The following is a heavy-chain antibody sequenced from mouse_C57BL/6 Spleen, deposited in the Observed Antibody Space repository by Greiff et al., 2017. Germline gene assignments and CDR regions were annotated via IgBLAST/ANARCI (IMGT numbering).Heavy chain of an antibody. V-gene: IGHV1-22*01. J-gene: IGHJ2*01. Sequence: VQLKQSGPELVKPGASVKMSCKASGYTFTDYNMHWVKQSHGKSLEWIGYINPNNGGTSYNQKFKGKATLTVNKSSSTAYMELRSLTSEDSAVYYCARSPITTVGFDYWGQGTTLTVSS. CDR3: ARSPITTVGFDY. CDR1: GYTFTDYN. D-gene: IGHD1-1*01. CDR2: INPNNGGT.